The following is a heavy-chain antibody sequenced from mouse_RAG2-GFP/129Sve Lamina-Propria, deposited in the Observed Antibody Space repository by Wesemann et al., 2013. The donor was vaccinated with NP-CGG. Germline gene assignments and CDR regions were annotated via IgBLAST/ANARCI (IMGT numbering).Heavy chain of an antibody. CDR2: IHPNSGST. CDR1: GYTFTSYW. Sequence: QVQLQQPGAELVKPGASVKMSCKASGYTFTSYWMHWVKQRPGQGLEWIGMIHPNSGSTNYNEKFKSKATLTVDKSSSTAYMQLSSLTSEDSAVYYCARGDFNWDGDYWGQGTTLTVSS. J-gene: IGHJ2*01. V-gene: IGHV1-64*01. CDR3: ARGDFNWDGDY. D-gene: IGHD4-1*02.